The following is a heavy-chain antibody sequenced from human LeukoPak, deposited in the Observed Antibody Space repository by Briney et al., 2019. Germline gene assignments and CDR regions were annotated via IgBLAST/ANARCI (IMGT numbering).Heavy chain of an antibody. J-gene: IGHJ5*02. D-gene: IGHD3-16*01. V-gene: IGHV1-2*06. CDR1: GYTFTGYY. CDR2: INPNSGGT. Sequence: GASVKVSCKASGYTFTGYYMHWVRQAPGQGLEWMGRINPNSGGTNYAQKFQGRVTMTRDTSISTAYMELSRLRSDDTAVYYCASWGFLRAGTVRGSWFDPWGQGTLVTVSS. CDR3: ASWGFLRAGTVRGSWFDP.